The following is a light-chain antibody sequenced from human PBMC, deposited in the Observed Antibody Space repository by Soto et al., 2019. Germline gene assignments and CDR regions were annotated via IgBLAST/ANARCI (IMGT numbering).Light chain of an antibody. CDR1: QSVSRSY. J-gene: IGKJ1*01. Sequence: EIVLTQSPGTLSLSPGQRATLSCRASQSVSRSYFAWYQQKPGQAPRLLIYAASSRATGIPDRFSGSGSGTDFTLTISRLEPEDFAVYYCQQYGSSPQTFGQGTKVEI. V-gene: IGKV3-20*01. CDR2: AAS. CDR3: QQYGSSPQT.